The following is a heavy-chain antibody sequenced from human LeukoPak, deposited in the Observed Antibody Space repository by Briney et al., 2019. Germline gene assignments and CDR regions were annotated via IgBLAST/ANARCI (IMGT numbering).Heavy chain of an antibody. J-gene: IGHJ4*02. V-gene: IGHV1-46*01. CDR3: ARHLYGGNAMYFDY. Sequence: ASVKVSCRASGYTFTGYYMHWVRQAPGQGLEWMGIINPSGGSTSYAQKFQGRVTMTRDTSTSTVYMELSSLRAEDTAVYYCARHLYGGNAMYFDYWGQGTLVTVSS. CDR1: GYTFTGYY. D-gene: IGHD4-23*01. CDR2: INPSGGST.